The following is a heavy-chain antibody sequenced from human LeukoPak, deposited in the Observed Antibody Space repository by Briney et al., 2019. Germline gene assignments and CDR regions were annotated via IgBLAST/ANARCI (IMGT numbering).Heavy chain of an antibody. CDR1: GVSISSYY. Sequence: SETLSLTCTVSGVSISSYYWSWIRQPPGKGLEWIGYIYYSGSTNYNPSLKSRVTISVDTSKNQFSLKLSSVTAADTAVYYCARDRGYYYDSSGPFDIWGQGTMVTVSS. J-gene: IGHJ3*02. V-gene: IGHV4-59*01. D-gene: IGHD3-22*01. CDR3: ARDRGYYYDSSGPFDI. CDR2: IYYSGST.